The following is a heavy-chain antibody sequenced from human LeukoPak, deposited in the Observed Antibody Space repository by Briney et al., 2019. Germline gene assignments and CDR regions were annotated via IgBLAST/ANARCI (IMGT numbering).Heavy chain of an antibody. V-gene: IGHV3-9*01. J-gene: IGHJ6*03. D-gene: IGHD1-1*01. Sequence: GGSLRLSCAASGFTFDDYAMHWVRQAPGKGLEWVSGISWNSGSIGYADSVKGRFTISRDNAKNSLYLQMNSLRAEDTALYYCAKAGSERYYYYYMDVWGKGTTVTISS. CDR2: ISWNSGSI. CDR1: GFTFDDYA. CDR3: AKAGSERYYYYYMDV.